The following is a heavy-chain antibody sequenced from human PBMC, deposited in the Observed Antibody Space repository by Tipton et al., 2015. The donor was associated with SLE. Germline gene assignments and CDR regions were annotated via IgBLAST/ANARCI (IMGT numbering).Heavy chain of an antibody. V-gene: IGHV4-59*08. CDR3: ARHIDSGNYYSALDY. CDR1: SASISSYF. Sequence: TLSLTCTVSSASISSYFWSWIRQPPEKRLESIGYIYYSGSTNYNPSLRSRVTISVDTSKNQFSLKLSSVTAADTAVYYCARHIDSGNYYSALDYWGQGTLVIVSS. D-gene: IGHD3-10*01. CDR2: IYYSGST. J-gene: IGHJ4*02.